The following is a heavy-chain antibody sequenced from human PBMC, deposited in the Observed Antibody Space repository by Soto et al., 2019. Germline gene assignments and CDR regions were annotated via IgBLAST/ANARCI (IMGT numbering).Heavy chain of an antibody. Sequence: QVQLVQSGAEVKKPGASVKVSCKASGYTFTSYGISWVRQAPGQGLEWMGWISAYNGNTNYAQKLQGRVTMTTDTSTNTAYMELRSLRSDDTAVYYCASGDIVVVVPAAGKGYYYYGMDVWGQGTTVTVSS. CDR2: ISAYNGNT. V-gene: IGHV1-18*04. CDR1: GYTFTSYG. CDR3: ASGDIVVVVPAAGKGYYYYGMDV. D-gene: IGHD2-2*01. J-gene: IGHJ6*02.